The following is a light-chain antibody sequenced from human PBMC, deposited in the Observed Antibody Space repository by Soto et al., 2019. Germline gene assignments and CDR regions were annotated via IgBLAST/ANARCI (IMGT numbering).Light chain of an antibody. Sequence: DIVMTQSPDSLAVSLGERATINCKSSQSVLYSSNNKNYLAWYQQKPGQPPKLLIYWASTRESGVPDRFSGSGSGTDFTLTISSLQAEDVAVYYCQQYYITPPTTVGGGTKVEIK. CDR2: WAS. J-gene: IGKJ4*01. CDR3: QQYYITPPTT. CDR1: QSVLYSSNNKNY. V-gene: IGKV4-1*01.